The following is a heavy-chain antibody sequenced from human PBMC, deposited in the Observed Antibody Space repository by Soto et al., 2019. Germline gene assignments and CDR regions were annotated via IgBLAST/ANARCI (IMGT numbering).Heavy chain of an antibody. V-gene: IGHV2-26*01. J-gene: IGHJ4*02. CDR2: IFSNDEK. Sequence: SGPTLVNPTETLTLTCTVSGFSLSNARMGVSWIRQPPGKALEWLAHIFSNDEKSYSTSLKSRLTISKDTSKSQVVLTMTNMDPVDTATYYYARTRHDYGDLYYFDYWGQGTLVTVSS. CDR3: ARTRHDYGDLYYFDY. D-gene: IGHD4-17*01. CDR1: GFSLSNARMG.